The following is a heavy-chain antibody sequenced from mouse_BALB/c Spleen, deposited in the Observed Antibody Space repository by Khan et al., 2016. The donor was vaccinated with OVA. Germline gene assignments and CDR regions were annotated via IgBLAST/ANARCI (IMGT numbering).Heavy chain of an antibody. V-gene: IGHV1S81*02. CDR2: TTPTNGRT. CDR1: GYTFTSYW. Sequence: VQLQQSGAELVKAGASVKMSCKASGYTFTSYWMHWVKQRLGHGLEWFAETTPTNGRTYYNEKFKSKATLTVDKSSSTAYMLLSGPTFEDSAVYYCARIKKIVATYFDYWGQGTTLTVSS. CDR3: ARIKKIVATYFDY. J-gene: IGHJ2*01. D-gene: IGHD1-1*01.